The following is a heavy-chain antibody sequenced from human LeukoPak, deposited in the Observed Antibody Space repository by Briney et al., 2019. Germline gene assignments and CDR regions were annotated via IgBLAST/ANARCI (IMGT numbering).Heavy chain of an antibody. CDR2: IYTSGST. V-gene: IGHV4-4*07. Sequence: SETLSLTCTVSGGSISSYYWSWIRQPAGKGLEWIGRIYTSGSTNYNPSLKSRVTISVDKSKNQFSLKLSSVTAADTAVYYCARAHDSSGYFDYWVQGTLVTVSS. J-gene: IGHJ4*02. CDR1: GGSISSYY. D-gene: IGHD3-22*01. CDR3: ARAHDSSGYFDY.